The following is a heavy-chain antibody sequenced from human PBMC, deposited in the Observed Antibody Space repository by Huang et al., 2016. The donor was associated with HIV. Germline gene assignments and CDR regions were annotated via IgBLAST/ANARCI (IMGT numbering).Heavy chain of an antibody. CDR3: ARDPLDIRRHFDF. D-gene: IGHD3-3*01. V-gene: IGHV1-3*01. CDR1: GYTFSSHA. J-gene: IGHJ4*02. CDR2: IKGGNGDP. Sequence: QVQLVQSGAEVKKPGTSVTVSCKTSGYTFSSHALNWLRQAPGQRPEWIGWIKGGNGDPKYSPKCQGRVPITSDTSANIGYMELNSLLSEDTAVYYCARDPLDIRRHFDFWGQGALFTVSS.